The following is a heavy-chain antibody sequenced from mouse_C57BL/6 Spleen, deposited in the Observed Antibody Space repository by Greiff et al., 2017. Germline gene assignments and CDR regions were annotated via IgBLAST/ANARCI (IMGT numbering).Heavy chain of an antibody. D-gene: IGHD1-1*01. V-gene: IGHV1-52*01. CDR3: ARVGYGSSWFAY. CDR1: GYTFTSYW. J-gene: IGHJ3*01. CDR2: IDPSDSET. Sequence: VQLQQPGAELVRPGSSVKLSCKASGYTFTSYWMHWVKQRPIQGLEWIGNIDPSDSETHYNQKFKDKATLTVDKSSSTAYMQLSSLTSEDFAVYYCARVGYGSSWFAYWGQGTLVTVSA.